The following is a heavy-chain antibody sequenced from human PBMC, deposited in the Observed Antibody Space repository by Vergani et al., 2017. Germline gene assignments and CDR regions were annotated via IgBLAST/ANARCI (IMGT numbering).Heavy chain of an antibody. J-gene: IGHJ6*02. CDR3: ARDCTSGGCPDNYGMDV. D-gene: IGHD2-8*01. CDR1: GFTFDDYA. CDR2: IGSSGPYI. Sequence: EVQLVESGGGLVQPGRSLRLSCAASGFTFDDYAMHWVRQAPGKGLECVAFIGSSGPYINYADSVKGRFIISRDNTNNSLFLQLRSLRAEDAAVYYCARDCTSGGCPDNYGMDVWGQGATVTVSS. V-gene: IGHV3-21*06.